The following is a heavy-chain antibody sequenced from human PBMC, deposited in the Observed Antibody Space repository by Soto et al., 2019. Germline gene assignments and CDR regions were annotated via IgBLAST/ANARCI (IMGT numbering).Heavy chain of an antibody. D-gene: IGHD1-7*01. V-gene: IGHV3-21*01. CDR1: GFTFSSYS. Sequence: PGGSLRLSCAASGFTFSSYSMNWVRQAPGKGLEWVSSISSSSSYIYYADSVKGRFTISRDNAKNSLYLQMNSLRAEDTAVYYCASPRYNWNYDAFDIWGQGTMVTVSS. J-gene: IGHJ3*02. CDR2: ISSSSSYI. CDR3: ASPRYNWNYDAFDI.